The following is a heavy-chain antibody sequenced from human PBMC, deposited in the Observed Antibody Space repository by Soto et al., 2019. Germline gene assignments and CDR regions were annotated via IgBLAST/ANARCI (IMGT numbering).Heavy chain of an antibody. J-gene: IGHJ6*02. CDR1: GFTFSSYG. CDR2: IWYVGSNK. Sequence: GGSLRLSCAASGFTFSSYGMHWVRQAPGKGLEWVAVIWYVGSNKYYADSGKGRFTISRDNSKNTLYLQMNSLRAEDTAVYYWAREWSNAYGMDVWGQGTTVTVSS. D-gene: IGHD3-3*01. CDR3: AREWSNAYGMDV. V-gene: IGHV3-33*01.